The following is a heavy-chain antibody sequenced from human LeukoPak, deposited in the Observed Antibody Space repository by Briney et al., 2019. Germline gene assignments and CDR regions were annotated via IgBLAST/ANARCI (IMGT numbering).Heavy chain of an antibody. CDR1: GYTFTSYD. V-gene: IGHV1-8*01. J-gene: IGHJ5*02. Sequence: GASVKVSCKASGYTFTSYDINWVRQATGQGLGWMGWMNPNSSNTGYAQKFQGRVTMTRNTSISTAYMELSSLRSEDTAVYYCARGPAPHYGSGSSWFDPWGQGTLVTVSS. CDR3: ARGPAPHYGSGSSWFDP. CDR2: MNPNSSNT. D-gene: IGHD3-10*01.